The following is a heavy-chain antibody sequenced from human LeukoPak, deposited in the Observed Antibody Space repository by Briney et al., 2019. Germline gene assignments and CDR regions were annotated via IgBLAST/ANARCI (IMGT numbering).Heavy chain of an antibody. Sequence: PSDTLSLTCTVSGGSISSYYWSWIRQPPGKGPEWIGYIYYSGSTKYNPSLKSRVTISVDTSKNQFSLKLSSVTAADTAVYYCARHQATAGVVIMGAIDYWGQGTLVTVSS. CDR2: IYYSGST. D-gene: IGHD3-3*01. V-gene: IGHV4-59*08. CDR3: ARHQATAGVVIMGAIDY. CDR1: GGSISSYY. J-gene: IGHJ4*02.